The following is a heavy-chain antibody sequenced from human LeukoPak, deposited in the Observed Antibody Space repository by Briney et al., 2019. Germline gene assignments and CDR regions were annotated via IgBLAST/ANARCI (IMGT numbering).Heavy chain of an antibody. CDR1: GFILSTYI. D-gene: IGHD1-1*01. CDR2: ITSSSGYI. CDR3: XAGHQNSLEGY. V-gene: IGHV3-21*04. J-gene: IGHJ4*02. Sequence: PGGSLRLSCAASGFILSTYIMNWVRQAPGKGLEWVSSITSSSGYIYYADSGKGGFTISRDNAKNSLYLEMNSLTVEDTAIYFCXAGHQNSLEGYWGQGTLVSVAS.